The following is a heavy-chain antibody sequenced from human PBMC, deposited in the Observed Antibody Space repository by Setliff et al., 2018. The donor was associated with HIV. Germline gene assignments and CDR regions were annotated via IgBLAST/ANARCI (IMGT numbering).Heavy chain of an antibody. V-gene: IGHV3-7*01. CDR1: RFDFNNCW. D-gene: IGHD3-10*01. CDR2: IKQDGSEK. CDR3: ARDYRWGSGSYYDY. J-gene: IGHJ4*02. Sequence: GGSLRLSCAASRFDFNNCWMCWVRQAPGRGREWVANIKQDGSEKYYVDSLKGRFTISGDNAKKSLYLQKNSLRAEDTAVYYCARDYRWGSGSYYDYWGQGTVVTVSS.